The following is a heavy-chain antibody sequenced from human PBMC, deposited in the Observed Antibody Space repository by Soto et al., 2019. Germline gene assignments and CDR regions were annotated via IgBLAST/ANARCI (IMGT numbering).Heavy chain of an antibody. D-gene: IGHD3-22*01. CDR1: GFTFSSYA. Sequence: GGSLRLSCAASGFTFSSYAINWVRQAPGKGLEWVSAISGSGGSTYYADSVKGRFTISRDNSKNTLYLQMNSLRAEDTAVYYCAKPLYYDSSGYYYYYYYGMDVWGQGTTVTVSS. J-gene: IGHJ6*02. CDR2: ISGSGGST. V-gene: IGHV3-23*01. CDR3: AKPLYYDSSGYYYYYYYGMDV.